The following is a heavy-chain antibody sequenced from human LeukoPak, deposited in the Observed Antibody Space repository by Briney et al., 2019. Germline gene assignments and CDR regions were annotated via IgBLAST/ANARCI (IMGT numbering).Heavy chain of an antibody. CDR2: ISSSSSTL. D-gene: IGHD3-10*01. V-gene: IGHV3-48*01. J-gene: IGHJ4*02. CDR1: GFTFSSYS. Sequence: PGGSLRLSCAASGFTFSSYSMNWVRQAPGKGLEWISYISSSSSTLYYADSVEGRFTISRDNAMNSLYLQMDSLRAEDTAVYYCTRIYGSGTYYTDWGQGTLVTVSP. CDR3: TRIYGSGTYYTD.